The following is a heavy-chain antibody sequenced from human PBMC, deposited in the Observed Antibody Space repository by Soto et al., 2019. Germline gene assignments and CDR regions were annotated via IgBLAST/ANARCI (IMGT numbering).Heavy chain of an antibody. CDR2: IYYSGRT. V-gene: IGHV4-31*03. D-gene: IGHD3-3*01. J-gene: IGHJ4*02. CDR1: GGSISSGGYY. CDR3: ARVPPPFGVVTDLNDY. Sequence: SETLSLTCTVSGGSISSGGYYWSWIRQHPGKGLEWIGYIYYSGRTYYNPSLKSRVTISLDTSKNQFSLKLSSVTAADTAVYFCARVPPPFGVVTDLNDYWGQGTLVTVSS.